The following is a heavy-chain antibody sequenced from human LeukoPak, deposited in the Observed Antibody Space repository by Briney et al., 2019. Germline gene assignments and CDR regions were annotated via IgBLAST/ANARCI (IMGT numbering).Heavy chain of an antibody. Sequence: SETLSLTRTVSGGSISSYYWSWIRQPPGKGLEWIGYIYYSGSTNYNPSLKSRVTISVDTSKNQFSLKLSSVTAADTAVYYCAKGYSSGWFDYWGQGTLVTVSS. J-gene: IGHJ4*02. V-gene: IGHV4-59*08. CDR2: IYYSGST. CDR3: AKGYSSGWFDY. D-gene: IGHD6-19*01. CDR1: GGSISSYY.